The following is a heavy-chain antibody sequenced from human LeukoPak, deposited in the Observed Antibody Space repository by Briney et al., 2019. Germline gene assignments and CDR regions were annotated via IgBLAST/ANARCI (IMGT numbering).Heavy chain of an antibody. D-gene: IGHD6-19*01. CDR2: IYYSGST. CDR3: ARVAVAGYYFDY. J-gene: IGHJ4*02. Sequence: SETLSLTCTVSGGSISSYYWSWIRQPPGKGLEWIGYIYYSGSTNYNPSLKSRVTISVDTSKNQFPLKLSSVTAADTAVYYCARVAVAGYYFDYWGQGTLVTVSS. V-gene: IGHV4-59*12. CDR1: GGSISSYY.